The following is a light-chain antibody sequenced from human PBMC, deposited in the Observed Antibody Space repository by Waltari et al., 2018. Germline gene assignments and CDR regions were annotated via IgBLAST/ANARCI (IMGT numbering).Light chain of an antibody. CDR3: QQRYSWPLT. V-gene: IGKV3-11*01. J-gene: IGKJ4*01. Sequence: TLSLSPGERASLSCRASQSIAGNLAWYQQKPGQAPRLLIYDASNRATDIPARFSGSGSGTDFTLTISSLEPEDFAIYYCQQRYSWPLTFGGGTKVEIK. CDR2: DAS. CDR1: QSIAGN.